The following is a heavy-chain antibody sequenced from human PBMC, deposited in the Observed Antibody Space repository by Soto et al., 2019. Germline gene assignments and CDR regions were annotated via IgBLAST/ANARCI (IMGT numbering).Heavy chain of an antibody. J-gene: IGHJ4*02. V-gene: IGHV3-23*01. CDR3: AKALVPALTAKFGY. D-gene: IGHD5-18*01. Sequence: GGSLRLSCAASGFIFNNYAMTWVRQAPGKGLEWVSTVTASGGGTFYANSVKGRLTISRDNSRNTLHLQMSSLRVEDTALYYCAKALVPALTAKFGYWGQGTLVTVSS. CDR2: VTASGGGT. CDR1: GFIFNNYA.